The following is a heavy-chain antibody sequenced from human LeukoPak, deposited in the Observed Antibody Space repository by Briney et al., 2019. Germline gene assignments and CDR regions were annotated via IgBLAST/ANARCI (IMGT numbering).Heavy chain of an antibody. CDR2: IIPIFGIA. CDR1: GGTFSSYA. J-gene: IGHJ5*02. V-gene: IGHV1-69*04. CDR3: APDCSGGSCYPLNWFDP. D-gene: IGHD2-15*01. Sequence: GASVKVSCTASGGTFSSYAISWVRQAPGQGLEWMGRIIPIFGIANYAQKFQGRVTITADKSTSTAYMELSSLRSEDTAVYYCAPDCSGGSCYPLNWFDPWGQGTLVTVSS.